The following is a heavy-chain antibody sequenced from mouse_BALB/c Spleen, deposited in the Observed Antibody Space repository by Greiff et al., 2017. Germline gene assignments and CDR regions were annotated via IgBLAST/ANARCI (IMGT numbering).Heavy chain of an antibody. CDR1: GYTFTSYT. Sequence: VQLQQSGAELARPGASVKMSCKASGYTFTSYTMHWVKQRPGQGLEWIGYINPSSGYTNYNQKFKDKATLTADKSSSTAYMQLSSLTSEDSAVYYFARRGGNPSYYAMDYWGQGTSVTVSS. V-gene: IGHV1-4*01. CDR2: INPSSGYT. CDR3: ARRGGNPSYYAMDY. D-gene: IGHD2-1*01. J-gene: IGHJ4*01.